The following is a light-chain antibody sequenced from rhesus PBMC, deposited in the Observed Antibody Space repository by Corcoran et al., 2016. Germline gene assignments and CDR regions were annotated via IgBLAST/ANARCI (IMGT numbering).Light chain of an antibody. CDR3: SSYTSSTVYV. CDR2: DVN. Sequence: QSSLTQPASVSGSPGQSITISCTGTSSDVGGYDYVSWYQHHPGKAPKLMIYDVNNRPSGVSNRFAGSKSGKTASLTISGLQAEDEADYYCSSYTSSTVYVFGTGTQVTVL. J-gene: IGLJ1*01. CDR1: SSDVGGYDY. V-gene: IGLV2S7*01.